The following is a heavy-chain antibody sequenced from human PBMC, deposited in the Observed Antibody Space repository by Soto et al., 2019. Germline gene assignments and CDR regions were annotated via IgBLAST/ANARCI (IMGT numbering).Heavy chain of an antibody. CDR3: ARRDRGYYYGMDV. CDR2: IYPGDSDT. CDR1: GYNFTNYW. J-gene: IGHJ6*02. V-gene: IGHV5-51*01. Sequence: GESLKISCKGSGYNFTNYWIAWVRQMPGKGLEWMGVIYPGDSDTRYRPSLRGQVTISVDKSTSTAYLRWSSLKAPDTAMYYCARRDRGYYYGMDVWGQGTTVTVSS.